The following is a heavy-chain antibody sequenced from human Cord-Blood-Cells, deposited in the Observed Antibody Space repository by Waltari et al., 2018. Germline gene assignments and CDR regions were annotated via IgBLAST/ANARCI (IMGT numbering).Heavy chain of an antibody. CDR2: ICSNDEK. J-gene: IGHJ3*02. Sequence: QVTLKESVPVLVKPTETLTLTCTVSGFSLSNARMGVSWIRQPPGKTLEWLSHICSNDEKSYSTSLKGRLPISNDTAKSQLVFTMTNMDPVDTATYYCARMLPGDSRGAFDIWVQGTMVTVSS. V-gene: IGHV2-26*01. CDR1: GFSLSNARMG. CDR3: ARMLPGDSRGAFDI. D-gene: IGHD7-27*01.